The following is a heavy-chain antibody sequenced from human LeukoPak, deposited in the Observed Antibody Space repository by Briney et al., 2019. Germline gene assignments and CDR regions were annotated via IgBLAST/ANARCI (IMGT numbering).Heavy chain of an antibody. CDR1: GFTFSSYG. D-gene: IGHD1-26*01. J-gene: IGHJ6*02. V-gene: IGHV3-33*01. CDR2: IWYDGSNK. Sequence: GGSLRLSCAASGFTFSSYGMHWVRQAPGKGLEWVAVIWYDGSNKYYADSVKGRFTISGDNSKNTLYLQMNSLRAEDTAVYYCARDQGSGSFLYCYYGMDVWGQGTTVTVSS. CDR3: ARDQGSGSFLYCYYGMDV.